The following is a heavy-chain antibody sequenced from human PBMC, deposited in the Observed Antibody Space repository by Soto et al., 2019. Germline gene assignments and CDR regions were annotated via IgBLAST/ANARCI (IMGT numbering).Heavy chain of an antibody. D-gene: IGHD6-19*01. Sequence: EVPLVESGGGLVQPGGSLRLSCAASGFTFSSYSMNWVRQAPGKGLEWVSYISSSSSTIYYADSVKGRFTISRDNAKNSLYLQMNSLRDEDTAVYYCARDPSSGWYIRCPDYWGQGTLVTVSS. V-gene: IGHV3-48*02. CDR3: ARDPSSGWYIRCPDY. J-gene: IGHJ4*02. CDR2: ISSSSSTI. CDR1: GFTFSSYS.